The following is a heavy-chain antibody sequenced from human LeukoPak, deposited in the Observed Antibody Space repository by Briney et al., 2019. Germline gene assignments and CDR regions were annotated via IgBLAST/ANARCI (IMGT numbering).Heavy chain of an antibody. CDR1: GFTFSNYE. J-gene: IGHJ3*01. V-gene: IGHV3-48*03. Sequence: GGSLRLSCAASGFTFSNYEMNWVRQAPGKGLEWVSYISSSGTNTYYADSVRGRFTISRDSAKNSVYLQMNSLRAEDTALYYCARESGEGSGSADAFDVWGQGTMVTVSS. D-gene: IGHD3-10*01. CDR2: ISSSGTNT. CDR3: ARESGEGSGSADAFDV.